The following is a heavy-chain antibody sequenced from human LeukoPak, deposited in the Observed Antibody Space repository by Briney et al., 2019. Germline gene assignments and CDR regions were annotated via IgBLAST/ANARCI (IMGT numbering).Heavy chain of an antibody. Sequence: GGSLRLSCAASGFTFSSYAMSWVRQAPGEGLEWVSAISGSGGSTYYADSVKGRFAISRDQSKNTLYLQMNSLRGEDTALYYCVTRIAATYWGQGALVTVSS. J-gene: IGHJ4*02. CDR1: GFTFSSYA. V-gene: IGHV3-23*01. CDR2: ISGSGGST. D-gene: IGHD6-6*01. CDR3: VTRIAATY.